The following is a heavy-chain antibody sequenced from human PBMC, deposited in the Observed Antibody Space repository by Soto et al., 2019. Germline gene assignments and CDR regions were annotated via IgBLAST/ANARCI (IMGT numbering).Heavy chain of an antibody. D-gene: IGHD6-19*01. V-gene: IGHV1-3*01. CDR1: GYTFTSYA. J-gene: IGHJ4*02. CDR2: INAGNRNT. Sequence: QVQLVQSGAEVKKPGASVKVSCKASGYTFTSYAIHWVRQAPGQRLEWMGWINAGNRNTKYSQKFQGRVTITRDTSASTAYMELSSLRSEETAVYYCARSEWLPRRWFDYWGQGTLVTVSS. CDR3: ARSEWLPRRWFDY.